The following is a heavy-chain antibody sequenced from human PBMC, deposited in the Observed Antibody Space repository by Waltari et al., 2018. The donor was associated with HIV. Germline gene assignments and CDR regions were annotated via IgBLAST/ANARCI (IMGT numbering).Heavy chain of an antibody. D-gene: IGHD3-10*01. CDR2: SYYNVRP. J-gene: IGHJ6*02. CDR3: ARDPYYYGSGSYYMGGMDV. V-gene: IGHV4-59*01. CDR1: GGSISSYY. Sequence: QVQLQESGPGLVKPSETLSLTCTVSGGSISSYYWSWIRQPPGKGLEWIGYSYYNVRPNYTPSLQSRGTISVDTSKNQFSLKLSSVTASDTAVYYCARDPYYYGSGSYYMGGMDVWGQGTTVTVSS.